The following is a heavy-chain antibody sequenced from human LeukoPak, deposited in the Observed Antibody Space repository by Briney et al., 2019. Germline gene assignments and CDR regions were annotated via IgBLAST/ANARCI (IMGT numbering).Heavy chain of an antibody. V-gene: IGHV4-4*02. CDR3: ARVTHVAVTALGNWFDP. Sequence: SETLSLTCAVSGGSISSSNYWGWVRQPPGKGLEWIGEIYHSGSTNYNPSLKSRATISVDKSKNQFSLKLSSVTAADTAIYYCARVTHVAVTALGNWFDPWGQGTLVTVSS. CDR1: GGSISSSNY. J-gene: IGHJ5*02. CDR2: IYHSGST. D-gene: IGHD2-15*01.